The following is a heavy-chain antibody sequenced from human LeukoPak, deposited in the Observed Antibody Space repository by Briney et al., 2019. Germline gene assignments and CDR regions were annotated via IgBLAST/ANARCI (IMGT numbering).Heavy chain of an antibody. CDR1: GGSMGSYY. Sequence: PSETLSLTCTVSGGSMGSYYWSWIRQPPGKGLQWIGYIYYSGSTNYNPSLKSRVTISVDTSKNQFSLKLSSVTAADTAVYYCARGRSSMVRGYYYYYMDVWGKGTTVTISS. CDR3: ARGRSSMVRGYYYYYMDV. D-gene: IGHD3-10*01. V-gene: IGHV4-59*01. J-gene: IGHJ6*03. CDR2: IYYSGST.